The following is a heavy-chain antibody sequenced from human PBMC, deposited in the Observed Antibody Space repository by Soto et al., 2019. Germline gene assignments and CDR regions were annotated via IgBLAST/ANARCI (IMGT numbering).Heavy chain of an antibody. J-gene: IGHJ4*02. V-gene: IGHV3-74*01. CDR2: VNPDGRGA. D-gene: IGHD3-10*01. CDR1: GFTFGNYW. CDR3: ARDRALWFGDY. Sequence: EVQLVDSGGGLVQPGGSLRLSCAASGFTFGNYWMHWVRQAPGKGLVWVTRVNPDGRGATYADSVKGRFTISRDNAKNTLYLQMQSLRGDDTALYSCARDRALWFGDYWGQGTLGNVSS.